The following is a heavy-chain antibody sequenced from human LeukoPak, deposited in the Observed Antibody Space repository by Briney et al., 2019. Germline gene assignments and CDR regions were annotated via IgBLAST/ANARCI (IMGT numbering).Heavy chain of an antibody. CDR3: ARLGSGSTLDC. V-gene: IGHV3-74*01. CDR2: IGSDGSST. J-gene: IGHJ4*02. D-gene: IGHD3-10*01. Sequence: GGSLRLSCAASGFSFSSYWMHWVRQAPGKGLVWASRIGSDGSSTIYADSVKGRFTISRDNAKNTLYLQMNSLRAEDTAVYYCARLGSGSTLDCWGQGILVTVSS. CDR1: GFSFSSYW.